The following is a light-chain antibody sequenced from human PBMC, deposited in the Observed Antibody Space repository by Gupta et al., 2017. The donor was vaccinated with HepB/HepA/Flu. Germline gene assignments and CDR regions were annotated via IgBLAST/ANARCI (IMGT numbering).Light chain of an antibody. CDR2: DAS. CDR1: QSVGTY. J-gene: IGKJ1*01. Sequence: IVLTQSPATLSVSPGETATLSCRASQSVGTYLAWYQQRPGQAPRLLMFDASSRSAGIPGRFSGSGSGTEFTLTISSRQSEDSAIYYCQQKDNSPRAFGQGTKVEIK. V-gene: IGKV3-15*01. CDR3: QQKDNSPRA.